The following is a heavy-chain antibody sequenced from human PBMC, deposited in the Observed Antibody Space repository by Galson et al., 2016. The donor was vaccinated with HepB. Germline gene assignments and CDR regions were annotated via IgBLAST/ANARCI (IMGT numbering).Heavy chain of an antibody. CDR3: TRAAAGRTATTTLA. J-gene: IGHJ5*02. Sequence: SLRLSCAGSGFDFNDSSIHWVRQSPGKGLEWVAGVSFDGRNTYYADSVKGRFIISRDSSKKTVYLQMNSLRSKDMAVYYCTRAAAGRTATTTLAWGQGLLVTVSS. CDR2: VSFDGRNT. CDR1: GFDFNDSS. V-gene: IGHV3-30-3*01. D-gene: IGHD4-17*01.